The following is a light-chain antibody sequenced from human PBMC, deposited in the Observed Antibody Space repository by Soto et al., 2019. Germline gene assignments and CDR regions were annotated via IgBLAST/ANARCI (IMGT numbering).Light chain of an antibody. CDR2: SDS. V-gene: IGLV1-44*01. J-gene: IGLJ1*01. CDR3: AAWDDSLIGYV. Sequence: QSVLTQPPSASGTPGQRVTISCSGSSSNIGRNTVNWYQQLPGTAPKVLIYSDSQRPSGVPDRFSGSRSGTSASLAISGLQSEDEADYYCAAWDDSLIGYVFGPGTKVTVL. CDR1: SSNIGRNT.